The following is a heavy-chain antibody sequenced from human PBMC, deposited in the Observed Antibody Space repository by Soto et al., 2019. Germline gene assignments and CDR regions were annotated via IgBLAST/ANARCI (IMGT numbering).Heavy chain of an antibody. CDR3: ARPEYSSSTYGMDV. J-gene: IGHJ6*02. CDR2: ISSSSSTI. CDR1: GFTFSSYS. Sequence: GGSLRLSCAASGFTFSSYSMNWVRQAPGKGLEWVSYISSSSSTIYYADSVKGRFTISRDNAKNSLYLQMNSLRDEDTAVYYCARPEYSSSTYGMDVWGQGTTVTVSS. D-gene: IGHD6-6*01. V-gene: IGHV3-48*02.